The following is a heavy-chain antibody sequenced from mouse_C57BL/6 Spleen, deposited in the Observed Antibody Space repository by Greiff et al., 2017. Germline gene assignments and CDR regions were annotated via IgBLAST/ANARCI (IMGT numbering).Heavy chain of an antibody. CDR3: ARHLNFDY. J-gene: IGHJ2*01. V-gene: IGHV5-6*01. Sequence: EVHLVESGGDLVKPGGSLKLSCAASGFTFSSYGMSWVRQTPDKRLEWVATICSGGSYTYYPDSMKGRFTLSRYNAKNTLYLQMSSLKSEDTAMYYCARHLNFDYWGQGTTLTVSS. CDR2: ICSGGSYT. CDR1: GFTFSSYG.